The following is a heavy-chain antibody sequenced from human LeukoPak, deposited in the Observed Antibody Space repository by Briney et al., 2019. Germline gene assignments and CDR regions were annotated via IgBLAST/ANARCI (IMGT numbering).Heavy chain of an antibody. D-gene: IGHD3-10*01. CDR1: GYIFISYG. J-gene: IGHJ4*02. V-gene: IGHV1-18*01. Sequence: GASVKVSRKASGYIFISYGISWVRQAPGQGLEWMGWISGYSGNTNYAQKLQGRVTMATDTSTSTAYMELRSLRSDDTAVYYCARDYYGSARNFDYWGQGTLVTVSS. CDR3: ARDYYGSARNFDY. CDR2: ISGYSGNT.